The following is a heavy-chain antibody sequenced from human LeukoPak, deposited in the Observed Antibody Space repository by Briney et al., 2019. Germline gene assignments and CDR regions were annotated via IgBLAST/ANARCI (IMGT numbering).Heavy chain of an antibody. J-gene: IGHJ3*02. CDR1: GFTFSSYS. V-gene: IGHV3-21*01. Sequence: PGGSLRLSCAASGFTFSSYSMNWVRQAPGKGLEWVSSISSSSSYIYYADSVKGRFTISRDNAKNSLYLQMNSLRAEDTAVYYCARESSAAGITGTRDAFDIWGQGTMVTVSS. CDR3: ARESSAAGITGTRDAFDI. CDR2: ISSSSSYI. D-gene: IGHD1-7*01.